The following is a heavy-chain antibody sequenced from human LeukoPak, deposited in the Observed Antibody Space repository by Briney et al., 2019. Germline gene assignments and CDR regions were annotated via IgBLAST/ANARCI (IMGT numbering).Heavy chain of an antibody. J-gene: IGHJ3*02. V-gene: IGHV1-46*01. CDR1: GYTFTSYY. CDR2: INPSGGST. CDR3: ARVELTGNDAFDI. D-gene: IGHD7-27*01. Sequence: ASVKVSCKASGYTFTSYYMHWVRQAPGQGLEWMGIINPSGGSTSYAQKFQGRVTMTRDTSTSTVYMELSSLRSDDTAVYYCARVELTGNDAFDIWGQGTMVTVSS.